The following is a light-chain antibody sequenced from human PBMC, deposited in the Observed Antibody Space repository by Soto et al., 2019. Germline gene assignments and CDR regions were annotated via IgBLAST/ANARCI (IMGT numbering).Light chain of an antibody. CDR1: QSVSSSY. CDR2: GAS. J-gene: IGKJ1*01. CDR3: QQCGSSPIT. V-gene: IGKV3-20*01. Sequence: IVLTQSPGTLSLSPGERATLSCRASQSVSSSYLAWYQQKPGQAPRLLIYGASSRATGIPDRFSGSGSGTDFTLTISRLEPEDFAVYYCQQCGSSPITFGQGTKVAIK.